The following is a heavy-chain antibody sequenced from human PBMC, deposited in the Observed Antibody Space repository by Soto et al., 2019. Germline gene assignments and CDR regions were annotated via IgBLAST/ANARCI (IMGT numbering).Heavy chain of an antibody. CDR1: GYAFSQFY. Sequence: QVQLVQSGAEVKKHGASVKVSCKASGYAFSQFYIHWMRQAPGQGLEWMGWINPNSGRTKFAQKFQGWVTMTRDTSIKTVYMELSGLKSDATAVYYCARESGGTTATLDYYYFYMDVWGKGTTVTVSS. CDR2: INPNSGRT. D-gene: IGHD4-17*01. J-gene: IGHJ6*03. V-gene: IGHV1-2*04. CDR3: ARESGGTTATLDYYYFYMDV.